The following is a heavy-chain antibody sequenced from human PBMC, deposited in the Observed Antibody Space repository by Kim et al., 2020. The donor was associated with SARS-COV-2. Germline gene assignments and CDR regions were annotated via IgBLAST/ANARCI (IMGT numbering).Heavy chain of an antibody. D-gene: IGHD6-19*01. J-gene: IGHJ1*01. CDR1: GFTFNSYA. CDR3: AKVTSGSSGWFEYFQR. CDR2: ISQSSSNT. V-gene: IGHV3-23*01. Sequence: GGSLRLSCAASGFTFNSYAMSWVRQAPGKGLEWVSGISQSSSNTEYADSVKGRFSISRDNSKNTLYLQMNRLRAEDTAVYYCAKVTSGSSGWFEYFQRWGQGTLVTVSS.